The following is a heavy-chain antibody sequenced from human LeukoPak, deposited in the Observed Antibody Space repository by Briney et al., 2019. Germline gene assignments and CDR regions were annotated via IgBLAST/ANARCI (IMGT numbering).Heavy chain of an antibody. Sequence: GESLKISCKGSGYSFTNYWIGWVRQMPGKGLEWVGIIYPGDSDTRYSPSFQGHVTISADKSISSAYLQWSSLKASDTAMYYCARYSSSWCFDYWGQGTLVTVSS. CDR1: GYSFTNYW. CDR3: ARYSSSWCFDY. D-gene: IGHD6-13*01. J-gene: IGHJ4*02. CDR2: IYPGDSDT. V-gene: IGHV5-51*01.